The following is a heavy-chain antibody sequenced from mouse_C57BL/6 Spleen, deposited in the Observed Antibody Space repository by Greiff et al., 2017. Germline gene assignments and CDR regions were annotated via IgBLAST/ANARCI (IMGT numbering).Heavy chain of an antibody. J-gene: IGHJ2*01. V-gene: IGHV14-2*01. CDR3: ARYPYYYDSSYYFDY. Sequence: EVQLQQSGAELVKPGASVKLSCTASGFNIQDYYMPWVKQRTEQGLEWLGRIATEAGEPKYAPKFQSKATLTAHTYSNASYRQLSSLTSEDTAVYYCARYPYYYDSSYYFDYWGQGTTLTVSS. CDR1: GFNIQDYY. D-gene: IGHD1-1*01. CDR2: IATEAGEP.